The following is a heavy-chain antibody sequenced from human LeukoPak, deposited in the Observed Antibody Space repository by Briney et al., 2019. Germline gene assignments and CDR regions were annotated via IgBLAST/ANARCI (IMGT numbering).Heavy chain of an antibody. CDR2: INHSGST. Sequence: GSLRLSCAASGFTFSDYYMSWIRQPPGKGLEWIGEINHSGSTNYNPSLKSRVTISVDTSKNQFSLKLSSVTAADTAVYYCARAKTCSGGSCYPYYYYGMDVWGQGTTVTVSS. V-gene: IGHV4-34*01. CDR1: GFTFSDYY. D-gene: IGHD2-15*01. CDR3: ARAKTCSGGSCYPYYYYGMDV. J-gene: IGHJ6*02.